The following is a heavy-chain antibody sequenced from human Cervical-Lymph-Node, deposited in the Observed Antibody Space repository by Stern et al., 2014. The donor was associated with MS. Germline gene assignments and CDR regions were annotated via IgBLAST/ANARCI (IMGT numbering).Heavy chain of an antibody. V-gene: IGHV1-69*01. D-gene: IGHD3-9*01. CDR1: GGTFISYA. J-gene: IGHJ4*02. CDR2: LLPVFGPA. CDR3: TLDPYDNSGY. Sequence: QVQLVQSGSEVKKPGSSVKVSCKASGGTFISYAISWVRQAPGQGLEWMGGLLPVFGPANYAQKFQGRVTITADESPSTASMEMSSLSSKDTAVYYCTLDPYDNSGYWGKGTLVTASS.